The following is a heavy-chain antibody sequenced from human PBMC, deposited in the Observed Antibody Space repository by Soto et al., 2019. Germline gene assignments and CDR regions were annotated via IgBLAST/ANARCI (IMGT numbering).Heavy chain of an antibody. J-gene: IGHJ4*02. Sequence: SETLSLTCTVSGGSISSYYWSWIRQPPGKGLEWIGYIYYSGSTNYNPSLKSRVTISVDTSKNQFSLKLSSVTAADTAVYYCARHETQRVRGAFDYWGQGTLVTVSS. D-gene: IGHD3-10*01. CDR3: ARHETQRVRGAFDY. CDR1: GGSISSYY. V-gene: IGHV4-59*01. CDR2: IYYSGST.